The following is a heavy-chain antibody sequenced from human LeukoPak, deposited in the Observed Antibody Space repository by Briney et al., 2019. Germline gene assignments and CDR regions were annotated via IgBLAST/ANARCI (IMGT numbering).Heavy chain of an antibody. CDR3: AGLYCSGGSCYSWYYYYYMDV. CDR2: MNPNSGNT. D-gene: IGHD2-15*01. J-gene: IGHJ6*03. Sequence: ASVKVSCKASGYTFTSYDINWVRQATGQGLEWMGWMNPNSGNTGYAQKFQGRVTMTRNTSISTAYMELSSLRSEDTAVYYCAGLYCSGGSCYSWYYYYYMDVWGKGTTVTVSS. V-gene: IGHV1-8*01. CDR1: GYTFTSYD.